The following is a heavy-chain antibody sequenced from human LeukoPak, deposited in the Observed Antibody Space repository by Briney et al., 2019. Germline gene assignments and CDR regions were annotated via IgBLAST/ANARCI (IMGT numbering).Heavy chain of an antibody. CDR3: ARGGYQLRGYSYGTILDC. J-gene: IGHJ4*02. V-gene: IGHV4-34*01. CDR1: GGSFSGYY. Sequence: SETLSLTCTVYGGSFSGYYWSWIRQPPGKGPEWIGEINHSGSTNYNPSLKSRVTISVDTSKNQFSLKLTSVTAADTAVYYCARGGYQLRGYSYGTILDCWGQGTLVTVPS. CDR2: INHSGST. D-gene: IGHD5-18*01.